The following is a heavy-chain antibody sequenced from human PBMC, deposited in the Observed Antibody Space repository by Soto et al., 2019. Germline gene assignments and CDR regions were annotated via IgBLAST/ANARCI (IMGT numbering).Heavy chain of an antibody. Sequence: QVQLVQSGAEVEKPGASVKGSCKASGYTLTSYSIHWVRQAPGQRLEWMGWINAVNGNTKYSQTFQDRVTFTSDEAASTDYMEMGSLRSEDTAVYYCASRNYGDVDYGLDVWGHWTTVTVSS. CDR1: GYTLTSYS. V-gene: IGHV1-3*01. CDR3: ASRNYGDVDYGLDV. D-gene: IGHD4-17*01. CDR2: INAVNGNT. J-gene: IGHJ6*02.